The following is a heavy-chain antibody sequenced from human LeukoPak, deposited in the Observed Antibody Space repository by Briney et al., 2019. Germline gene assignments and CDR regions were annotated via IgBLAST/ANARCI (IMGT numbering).Heavy chain of an antibody. CDR1: GFTFSSYG. V-gene: IGHV3-30*03. D-gene: IGHD1-26*01. CDR3: AVGSHTQLGY. J-gene: IGHJ4*02. CDR2: ISYDGSNK. Sequence: GGSLRLSCAASGFTFSSYGMHWVRQAPGKGLEWVAVISYDGSNKYYADSVKGRFTFSRDNSKNTLYLQMNSLRAEDTAVYYCAVGSHTQLGYWGQGTLVTVSS.